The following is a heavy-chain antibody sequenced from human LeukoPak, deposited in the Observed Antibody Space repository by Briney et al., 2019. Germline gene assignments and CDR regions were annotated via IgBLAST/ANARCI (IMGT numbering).Heavy chain of an antibody. CDR2: ISTSGRTT. D-gene: IGHD3-10*01. J-gene: IGHJ6*02. CDR3: ARDRTMVRGLANYFYGMDV. Sequence: GGSLRLYCAASGFSFSSDELNWVRQAPGKGLEWLSYISTSGRTTYYADSVKGRFTISRDNAKNSLYLQMSSLRAEDTAVYYCARDRTMVRGLANYFYGMDVWGQGTTVIVSS. V-gene: IGHV3-48*03. CDR1: GFSFSSDE.